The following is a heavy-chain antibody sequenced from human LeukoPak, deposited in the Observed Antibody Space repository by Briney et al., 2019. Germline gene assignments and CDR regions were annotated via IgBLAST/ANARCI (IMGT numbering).Heavy chain of an antibody. J-gene: IGHJ4*02. Sequence: KPSQTLSLTCTVSGGSISSGSYYWSWIRQPAGKGLEWIGRIHTSGRTNYNPSLKSRVTISVDTSKNQFSLKVSSVTAADTAVYYCARDVEAGGAELVHWGQGTLVNVSS. CDR3: ARDVEAGGAELVH. D-gene: IGHD1-1*01. CDR1: GGSISSGSYY. CDR2: IHTSGRT. V-gene: IGHV4-61*02.